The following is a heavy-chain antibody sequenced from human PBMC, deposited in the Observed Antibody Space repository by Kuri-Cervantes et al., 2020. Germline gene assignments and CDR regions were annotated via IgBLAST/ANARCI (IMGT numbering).Heavy chain of an antibody. CDR3: ARVSYYDILTGYYNGLDY. D-gene: IGHD3-9*01. CDR1: GFTFTSSA. V-gene: IGHV1-58*01. CDR2: IVVGSGNT. J-gene: IGHJ4*02. Sequence: SVKVSCKASGFTFTSSAVQWVRQARGQRLEWIGRIVVGSGNTNYAQKFQERVTITRDMSTSTAYMELSRLRSEDTAVYYCARVSYYDILTGYYNGLDYWGQGTLVTVSS.